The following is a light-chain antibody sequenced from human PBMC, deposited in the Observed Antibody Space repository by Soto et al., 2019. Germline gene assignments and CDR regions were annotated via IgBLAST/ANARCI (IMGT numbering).Light chain of an antibody. CDR2: GAS. V-gene: IGKV3-20*01. CDR1: QSFISTY. J-gene: IGKJ1*01. CDR3: QQYGNSPRT. Sequence: EIVLTQSPGTLSLSPGERATLSCRASQSFISTYLAWYQQKPGQAPRLLIYGASSRATGIPDRFSGGGSGKDFTLTISRLEPEDFAVYYCQQYGNSPRTFGQGTKVEIQ.